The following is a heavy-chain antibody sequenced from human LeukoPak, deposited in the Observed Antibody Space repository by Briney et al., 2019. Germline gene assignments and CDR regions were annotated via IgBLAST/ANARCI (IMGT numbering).Heavy chain of an antibody. CDR1: GGSISSHY. J-gene: IGHJ6*03. V-gene: IGHV4-59*11. D-gene: IGHD2-2*01. Sequence: SETLSLTCTVSGGSISSHYWSWIRQPPGKGLEWIGYIYYSGSTNYNPSLKSRVTISVDTSKNQFSLKLSSVTAADTAVYYCGRVVEPAPKPPPLRGDYYYRAVGEKGPT. CDR3: GRVVEPAPKPPPLRGDYYYRAV. CDR2: IYYSGST.